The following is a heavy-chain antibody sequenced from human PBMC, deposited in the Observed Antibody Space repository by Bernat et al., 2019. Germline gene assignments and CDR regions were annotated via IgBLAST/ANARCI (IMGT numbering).Heavy chain of an antibody. CDR3: ARDLEQLASWFDP. Sequence: QVQLVESGGGLVKPGGSLRLSCAASGFTFSDYYMSWIRQAPGKGLEWVSYISSSSTYTNYADSVKGRFTISRDNAKNSLYLQMNSLRAEDTAVYYCARDLEQLASWFDPWGQGTLVTVSS. D-gene: IGHD6-6*01. CDR2: ISSSSTYT. CDR1: GFTFSDYY. V-gene: IGHV3-11*06. J-gene: IGHJ5*02.